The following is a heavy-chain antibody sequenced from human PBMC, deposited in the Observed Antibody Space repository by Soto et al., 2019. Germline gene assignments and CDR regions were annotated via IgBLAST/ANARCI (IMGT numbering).Heavy chain of an antibody. J-gene: IGHJ5*02. CDR3: GRLRRDYYYGSGSYLHNWFDP. CDR2: IYYSGST. V-gene: IGHV4-59*08. CDR1: GGSTSSYY. Sequence: SETLSLTCTVSGGSTSSYYWSWIRQPPGKGLEWIGYIYYSGSTNYNPSLKSRVTISVDTSKNQFSLKLSSVTAADTAVYYCGRLRRDYYYGSGSYLHNWFDPWGQGTLVTVSS. D-gene: IGHD3-10*01.